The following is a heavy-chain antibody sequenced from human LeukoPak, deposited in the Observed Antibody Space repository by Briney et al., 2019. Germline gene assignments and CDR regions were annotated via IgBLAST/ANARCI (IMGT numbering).Heavy chain of an antibody. J-gene: IGHJ4*02. D-gene: IGHD3-22*01. CDR1: GGTFSSYA. Sequence: GSSVKVSRKASGGTFSSYAISWVRQAPGQGLEWMGRIIPILGIANYAQKFQGRVTITADKSTSTAYMELSSLRSEDTAVYYCARVERYLGGYSLFDYWGQGTLVTVSS. CDR3: ARVERYLGGYSLFDY. CDR2: IIPILGIA. V-gene: IGHV1-69*04.